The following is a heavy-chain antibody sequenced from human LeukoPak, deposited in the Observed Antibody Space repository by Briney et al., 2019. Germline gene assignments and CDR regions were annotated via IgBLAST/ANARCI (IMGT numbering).Heavy chain of an antibody. D-gene: IGHD2-15*01. CDR2: ISSRSSYI. CDR3: ARADCSGGSCYYYFAMDV. CDR1: GFTFSSYS. V-gene: IGHV3-21*01. Sequence: GGSLRLSCAASGFTFSSYSMNWVRQAPGKGLEWVSSISSRSSYIYYADSLKGRFNISRDNAKNSLYLQMNSLRAEDTAVYYCARADCSGGSCYYYFAMDVWGQGTTVTVSS. J-gene: IGHJ6*02.